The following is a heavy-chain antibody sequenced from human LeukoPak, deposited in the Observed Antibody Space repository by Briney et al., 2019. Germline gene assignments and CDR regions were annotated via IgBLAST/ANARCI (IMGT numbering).Heavy chain of an antibody. V-gene: IGHV4-39*01. CDR2: IYYSGSI. Sequence: PSETLSLTCTVSGGSISSSSYYWGWIRQPPGKGLEWIGSIYYSGSIYYNPSLKSRVTISVDTSKNQFSLKLSSVTAADTAVYYCARHDYCGTSCYGGLNWFDPWGQGTLVTVSS. D-gene: IGHD2-2*01. CDR1: GGSISSSSYY. CDR3: ARHDYCGTSCYGGLNWFDP. J-gene: IGHJ5*02.